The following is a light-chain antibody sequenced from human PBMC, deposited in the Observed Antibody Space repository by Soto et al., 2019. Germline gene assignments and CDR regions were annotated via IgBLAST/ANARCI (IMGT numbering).Light chain of an antibody. CDR3: SSYAGSNTYV. V-gene: IGLV2-8*01. CDR1: SSDVGVYNH. Sequence: QSALTQPPSASGSPGQSVTISCTGTSSDVGVYNHVSWYQQHPGKAPKLMIYEVSKRPSGVPGRFSGSKSGNTASLTVSGLQAEDEADYYCSSYAGSNTYVFGTGTKLTVL. CDR2: EVS. J-gene: IGLJ1*01.